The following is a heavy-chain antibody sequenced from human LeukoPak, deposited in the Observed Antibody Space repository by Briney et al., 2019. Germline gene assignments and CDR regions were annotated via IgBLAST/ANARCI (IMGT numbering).Heavy chain of an antibody. D-gene: IGHD1-20*01. V-gene: IGHV3-9*01. CDR1: GFTFDDYA. CDR2: ISWNSGSI. CDR3: AKDMGDNQPAGFDY. J-gene: IGHJ4*02. Sequence: KSGGSLRLSCAASGFTFDDYAMHWVRQAPGKGLEWVSGISWNSGSIGYADSVKGRFTISRDNTKNSLYLQMNSLRAEDTALYYCAKDMGDNQPAGFDYWGQGTLVTVSS.